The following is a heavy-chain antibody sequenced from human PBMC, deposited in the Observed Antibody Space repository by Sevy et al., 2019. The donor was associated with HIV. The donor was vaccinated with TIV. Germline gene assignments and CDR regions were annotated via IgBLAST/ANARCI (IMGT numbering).Heavy chain of an antibody. J-gene: IGHJ5*02. CDR1: GFTFTSSA. V-gene: IGHV1-58*01. Sequence: ASVKVSCKASGFTFTSSAVQWVRQARGQRLEWIGWIVVGSGNTNYAKKFQERVTITREMSTSTAYMELSSLRSEDTAVDYCAAGRDDFWSGYYASFDPWGQGTLVTVSS. D-gene: IGHD3-3*01. CDR3: AAGRDDFWSGYYASFDP. CDR2: IVVGSGNT.